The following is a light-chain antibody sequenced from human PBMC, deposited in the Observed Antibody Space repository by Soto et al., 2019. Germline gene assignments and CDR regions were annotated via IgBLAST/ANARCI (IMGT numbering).Light chain of an antibody. V-gene: IGLV1-51*01. Sequence: QSVLTQPPSVSAAPGQKVTISCSGSNSNIGNNYVSWYQQFPGTAPKVLMYDYNKRPSGIPDRFSGSKSGTSATLGITGVQTGDEADYYCGTWDSSLSDWVFGGGTKLTVL. CDR1: NSNIGNNY. CDR2: DYN. J-gene: IGLJ3*02. CDR3: GTWDSSLSDWV.